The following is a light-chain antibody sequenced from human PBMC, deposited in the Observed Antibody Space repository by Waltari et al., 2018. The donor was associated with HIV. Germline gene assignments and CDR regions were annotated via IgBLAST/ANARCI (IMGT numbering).Light chain of an antibody. Sequence: SYEVTQPPSVAVSPGQTASITCSGYELGDKYTCWYQQKPGQSPLLVIYQDNKRPSGIPERFSGSSSGHTATLTIGGTLPVDEADYYCQAWGSSTSGVFGRGTKLTVL. CDR1: ELGDKY. CDR2: QDN. V-gene: IGLV3-1*01. CDR3: QAWGSSTSGV. J-gene: IGLJ2*01.